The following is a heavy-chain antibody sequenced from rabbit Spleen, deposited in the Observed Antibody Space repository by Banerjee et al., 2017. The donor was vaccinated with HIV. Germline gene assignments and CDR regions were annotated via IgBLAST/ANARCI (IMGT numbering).Heavy chain of an antibody. J-gene: IGHJ4*01. D-gene: IGHD1-1*01. CDR3: ARLLDTTNTYYFNL. CDR2: IDAGSGRT. Sequence: QEQLEESGGDLVKPEGSLTLTCTASGLSFSSGDCMCWVRQAPGKGLEWIACIDAGSGRTYYANWAKGRFTISKTSSTTVTLQMTSLTAADTATYFCARLLDTTNTYYFNLWGPGTLVTVS. CDR1: GLSFSSGDC. V-gene: IGHV1S45*01.